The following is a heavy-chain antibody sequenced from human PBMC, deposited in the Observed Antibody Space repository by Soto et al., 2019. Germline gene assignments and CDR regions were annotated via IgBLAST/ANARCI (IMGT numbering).Heavy chain of an antibody. V-gene: IGHV3-21*06. Sequence: EVQLVESGGGLVKPVGSLRLSCAASGFTFTRYSMNWVREAPGKGLVWGSSISSTTNYIYYGHCMKGRFTIPRDNAKNSLYLEMNSLRAEDTSVYYCARESEDLTSNFDYWGQGTLVTVSS. CDR3: ARESEDLTSNFDY. CDR2: ISSTTNYI. CDR1: GFTFTRYS. J-gene: IGHJ4*02.